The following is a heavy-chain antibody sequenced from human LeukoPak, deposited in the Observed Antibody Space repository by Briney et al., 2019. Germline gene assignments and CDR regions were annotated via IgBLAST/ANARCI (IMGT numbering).Heavy chain of an antibody. V-gene: IGHV3-15*01. Sequence: PGGSLRLSCAASGFTFSSYAMSWVRQAPGKGLEWVGRIKSKTDGGTTDYAAPVKGRFTISRDDSKNTLYLQMNSLKTEDTAVYYCTTDVTWAIFGVVINFDYWGQGTLVTVSS. J-gene: IGHJ4*02. CDR3: TTDVTWAIFGVVINFDY. D-gene: IGHD3-3*01. CDR1: GFTFSSYA. CDR2: IKSKTDGGTT.